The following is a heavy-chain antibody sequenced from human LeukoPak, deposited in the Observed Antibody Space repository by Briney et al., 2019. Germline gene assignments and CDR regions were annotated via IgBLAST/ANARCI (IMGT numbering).Heavy chain of an antibody. D-gene: IGHD3-9*01. CDR3: AKDPGYDNSSPHSVVFY. CDR1: GFTFSSYA. Sequence: PGGSLRLSCAASGFTFSSYAMSWVRQAPGKGLEWVSAISGSGGSTYYADSVKGRFTISRDNSKNTLYLQMNSLRAEDTAVYYCAKDPGYDNSSPHSVVFYWGQGTLVTVSS. J-gene: IGHJ4*02. V-gene: IGHV3-23*01. CDR2: ISGSGGST.